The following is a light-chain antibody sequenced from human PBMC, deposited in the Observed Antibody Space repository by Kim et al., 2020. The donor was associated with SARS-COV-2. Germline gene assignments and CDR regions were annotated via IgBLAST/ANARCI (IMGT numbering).Light chain of an antibody. CDR3: VLYMGSGIWV. CDR1: SGSVSTCYY. CDR2: STN. Sequence: QAVVTQEPSFSVSPGGTATLTCGLSSGSVSTCYYPSWYQQTPGQAPRTLIYSTNTRSSGVPDRFSGSILGNKAALTITGAQADDESDYYCVLYMGSGIWVFGGGTQLTVL. V-gene: IGLV8-61*01. J-gene: IGLJ3*02.